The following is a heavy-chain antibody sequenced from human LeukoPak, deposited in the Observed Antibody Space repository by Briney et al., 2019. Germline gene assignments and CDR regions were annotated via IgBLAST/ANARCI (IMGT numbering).Heavy chain of an antibody. CDR3: ARGGIGLMAARPFDY. CDR2: IYSGGST. Sequence: GGSLRLSCAASGFTVSSNYMSWVRQAPGKGLEWVSVIYSGGSTYYADSVKGRFTISRDNSKNTLYLQMNSLRAEDTAVYYCARGGIGLMAARPFDYWGQGTLVTVSS. V-gene: IGHV3-66*01. CDR1: GFTVSSNY. D-gene: IGHD6-6*01. J-gene: IGHJ4*02.